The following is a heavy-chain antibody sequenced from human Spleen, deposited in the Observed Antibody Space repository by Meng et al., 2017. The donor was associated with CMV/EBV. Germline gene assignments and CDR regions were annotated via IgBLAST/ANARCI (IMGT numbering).Heavy chain of an antibody. D-gene: IGHD4-23*01. CDR3: ARDYTPVVTALNQH. Sequence: SGFTFSPYPMNWVRQAPGKGLEWVSSISRGSTYIYYADSVKGRFTISRDDAKNSLYLQMNSLRAEDTAVYYCARDYTPVVTALNQHWGQGTLVTVSS. J-gene: IGHJ1*01. CDR1: GFTFSPYP. V-gene: IGHV3-21*01. CDR2: ISRGSTYI.